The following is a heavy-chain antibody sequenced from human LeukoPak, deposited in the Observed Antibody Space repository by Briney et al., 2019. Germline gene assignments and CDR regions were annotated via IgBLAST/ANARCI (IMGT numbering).Heavy chain of an antibody. CDR2: IYYTGST. CDR3: ARGLSWGPYYFDY. CDR1: GGFISSYY. V-gene: IGHV4-59*01. J-gene: IGHJ4*02. Sequence: KPSETLSLTCTVSGGFISSYYWSWIRQPPGKGLEWIGYIYYTGSTNYNPSLKSRVTISVDASKNQFSLKLNSMTAADTALYYCARGLSWGPYYFDYWGQGTLVTVSS. D-gene: IGHD7-27*01.